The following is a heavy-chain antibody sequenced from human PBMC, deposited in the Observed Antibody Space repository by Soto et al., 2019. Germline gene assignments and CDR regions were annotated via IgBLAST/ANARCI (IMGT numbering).Heavy chain of an antibody. D-gene: IGHD4-17*01. CDR3: ARTQTTVTSYDY. CDR2: TYYRSKWYN. J-gene: IGHJ4*02. Sequence: SQTLSLTCDISGDSVSTNTATWNWIRQSPSRGLEWLGRTYYRSKWYNDYAVSVKSRVTMSVDGSKNQFSLRLSSLTAADTAVYYCARTQTTVTSYDYWGQGTLVTVSS. V-gene: IGHV6-1*01. CDR1: GDSVSTNTAT.